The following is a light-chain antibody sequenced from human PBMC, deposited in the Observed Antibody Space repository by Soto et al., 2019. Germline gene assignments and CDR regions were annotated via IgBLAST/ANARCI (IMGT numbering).Light chain of an antibody. CDR3: SSYTFTRVVV. CDR2: EVT. V-gene: IGLV2-8*01. Sequence: QSALTQPPSASGSPGQSVTISCTGTSGDIGGYNYVSWFQQHPGEAPKLIIYEVTKRPSGVPDRFSGSKSGNTAFLTISELQPEDEAEYYCSSYTFTRVVVLGGGTKLTVL. J-gene: IGLJ2*01. CDR1: SGDIGGYNY.